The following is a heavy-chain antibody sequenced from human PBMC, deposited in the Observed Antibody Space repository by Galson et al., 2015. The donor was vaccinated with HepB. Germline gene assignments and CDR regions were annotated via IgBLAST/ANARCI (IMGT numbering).Heavy chain of an antibody. CDR3: AGDRVGSGRYIDY. CDR2: IWYDGSNK. J-gene: IGHJ4*02. D-gene: IGHD6-19*01. V-gene: IGHV3-33*01. Sequence: SLRLSCATSGFTFSSCGMHWVRQAPGKGLEWVAVIWYDGSNKYYVDSVKGRFTISRDDSKNMLYLQMNSLRAEDTAVYYCAGDRVGSGRYIDYWGQGTLVTVSS. CDR1: GFTFSSCG.